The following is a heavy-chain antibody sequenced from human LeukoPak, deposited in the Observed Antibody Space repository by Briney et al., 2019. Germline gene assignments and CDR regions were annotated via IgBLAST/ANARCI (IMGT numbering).Heavy chain of an antibody. V-gene: IGHV3-48*03. CDR2: ISSSGSTI. J-gene: IGHJ4*02. D-gene: IGHD2-2*01. CDR1: GFTFSSYE. Sequence: SGGSLRLSCAASGFTFSSYEMNWVRQAPGKGLEWVSYISSSGSTIYYADSVKGRFTISRDNAKNSLYLQMNSLRAEDAAVYYCASSQVGYFDYWGQGTLVTVSS. CDR3: ASSQVGYFDY.